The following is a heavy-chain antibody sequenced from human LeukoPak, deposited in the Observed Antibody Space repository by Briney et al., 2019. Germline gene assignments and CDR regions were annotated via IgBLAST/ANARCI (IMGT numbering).Heavy chain of an antibody. J-gene: IGHJ4*02. V-gene: IGHV4-4*02. Sequence: SGTLSLTCAVSGGSISSSNWWSWVRQPPGKGLEWIGYIYYSGSTNYNPSLKSRVTISVDTSKNQFSLKLSSVTAADTAVYYCARDLYHVGIAARFFDYWGQGTLVTVSS. CDR1: GGSISSSNW. CDR2: IYYSGST. D-gene: IGHD6-6*01. CDR3: ARDLYHVGIAARFFDY.